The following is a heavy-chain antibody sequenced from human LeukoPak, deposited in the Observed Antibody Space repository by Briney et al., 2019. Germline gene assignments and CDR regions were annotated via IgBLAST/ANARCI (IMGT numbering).Heavy chain of an antibody. CDR2: INAGNGNT. J-gene: IGHJ3*02. Sequence: ASVKVSCKASGYTFTSYAMHWVRQAPGQRLEWMGWINAGNGNTKYSQKFQGRVTITRDTSASTAYMELSSLRSEDTAVYYCARIKKAAAGNTGSDAFDIWGQGTMVTASS. D-gene: IGHD6-13*01. CDR3: ARIKKAAAGNTGSDAFDI. V-gene: IGHV1-3*01. CDR1: GYTFTSYA.